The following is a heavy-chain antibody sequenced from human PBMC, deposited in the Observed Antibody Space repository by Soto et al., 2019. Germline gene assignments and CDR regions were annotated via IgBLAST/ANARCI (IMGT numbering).Heavy chain of an antibody. CDR3: ASVPVPVAGRHYYYYYGMDV. Sequence: RGSLRLSCAASGFTFRSYAMHWVRQSPGKGLQWVAVISYDGSNKYYADSVKGRFTISRDNSKNTLYLQMNSLRAEDTAVYYCASVPVPVAGRHYYYYYGMDVWGQGNTVTVSS. CDR2: ISYDGSNK. D-gene: IGHD6-19*01. CDR1: GFTFRSYA. V-gene: IGHV3-30-3*01. J-gene: IGHJ6*02.